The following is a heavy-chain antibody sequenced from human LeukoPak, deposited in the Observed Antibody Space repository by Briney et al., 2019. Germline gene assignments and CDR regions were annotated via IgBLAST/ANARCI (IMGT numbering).Heavy chain of an antibody. CDR2: INSDGTYT. J-gene: IGHJ3*02. CDR3: AKSPYRFDALDI. V-gene: IGHV3-74*01. CDR1: GFTFRNYW. D-gene: IGHD3-16*02. Sequence: PGGSLRLSCAASGFTFRNYWMHWVRQAPGKGLVWVSRINSDGTYTNYADSVKGRFTISRDNAKNTLYLQMNSLRAEDTAVYYCAKSPYRFDALDIWGQGTMVTVSS.